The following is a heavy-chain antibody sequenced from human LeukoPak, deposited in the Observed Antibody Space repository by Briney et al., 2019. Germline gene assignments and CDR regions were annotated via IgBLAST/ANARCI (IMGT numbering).Heavy chain of an antibody. CDR3: ARENWANDY. V-gene: IGHV3-7*01. CDR1: GFTFSSYA. Sequence: GGSLRLSCAASGFTFSSYAMSWVRQAPGKGLEWVANINQDGRTKYYVDSVKGRFTISRDNAINSVFLQMNSLRAEDTAVYYCARENWANDYWGQGTLVTVSS. J-gene: IGHJ4*02. CDR2: INQDGRTK. D-gene: IGHD7-27*01.